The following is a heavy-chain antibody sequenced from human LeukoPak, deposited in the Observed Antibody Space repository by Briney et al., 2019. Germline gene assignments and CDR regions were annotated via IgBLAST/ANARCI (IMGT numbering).Heavy chain of an antibody. D-gene: IGHD2-2*01. CDR3: ARVGGDIVVVPAAPWYFDY. V-gene: IGHV1-69*13. CDR1: GYTFTSYD. J-gene: IGHJ4*02. Sequence: SVKVSCKASGYTFTSYDINWVRQATGQGLEWMGGIIPIFGTANYAQKFQGRVTITADESTSTAYMELSSLRSEDTAVYYCARVGGDIVVVPAAPWYFDYWGQGTLVTVSS. CDR2: IIPIFGTA.